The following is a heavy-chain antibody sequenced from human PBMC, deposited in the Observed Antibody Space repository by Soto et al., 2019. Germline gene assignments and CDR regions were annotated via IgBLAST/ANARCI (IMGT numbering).Heavy chain of an antibody. CDR2: ISYDGSNK. CDR1: GFTFSSYA. Sequence: GGSLRLSCAPSGFTFSSYAMHWVRQAPGKGLEWVAVISYDGSNKYYADSVKGRFTISRDNSKNTLYLQMNSLRAEDTAVYYCAGDQQRVFLFDYWGQGTLVTVSS. CDR3: AGDQQRVFLFDY. J-gene: IGHJ4*02. D-gene: IGHD6-6*01. V-gene: IGHV3-30-3*01.